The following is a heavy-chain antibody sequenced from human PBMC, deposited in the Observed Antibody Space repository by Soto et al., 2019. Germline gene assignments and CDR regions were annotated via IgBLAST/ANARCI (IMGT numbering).Heavy chain of an antibody. Sequence: SETLSLTCTVSGGSISSYYWSWIRQPPGKGLEWIGYIYYSGSTNYNPSLRSRVTISVDTSKNQFSLKLSSVTAADTAVYYCARRPLLSGYDWGAFDIWGQGTMVTVSS. CDR3: ARRPLLSGYDWGAFDI. CDR1: GGSISSYY. D-gene: IGHD5-12*01. CDR2: IYYSGST. J-gene: IGHJ3*02. V-gene: IGHV4-59*08.